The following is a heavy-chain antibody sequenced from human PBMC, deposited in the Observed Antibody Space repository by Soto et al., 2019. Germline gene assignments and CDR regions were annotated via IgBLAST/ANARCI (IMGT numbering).Heavy chain of an antibody. D-gene: IGHD3-10*01. Sequence: GGSLRLSCAASGFTFNNYGMHWVRQAPGKGLQWVAIIWYDGSEKYYADSVKGRFTISRDNSKNTLFLQMNSLRAEDTAVYYCTRDPMVRGAITRRFDYWGHGTLVTVSS. V-gene: IGHV3-33*01. J-gene: IGHJ4*01. CDR3: TRDPMVRGAITRRFDY. CDR1: GFTFNNYG. CDR2: IWYDGSEK.